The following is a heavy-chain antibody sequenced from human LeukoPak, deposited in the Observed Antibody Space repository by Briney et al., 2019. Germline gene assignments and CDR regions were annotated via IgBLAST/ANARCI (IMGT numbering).Heavy chain of an antibody. Sequence: SQTLSLTCTVSGDSVSSGGYYWSWIRQHPVKGLEWIGYIYSSGSTFYNPSLKSRLALSKDTSKNQFSLNLSSVTAADTAVYYRARGYGSNSYSPGFDPWGQGTLVTVSS. J-gene: IGHJ5*02. CDR3: ARGYGSNSYSPGFDP. D-gene: IGHD2-2*01. CDR1: GDSVSSGGYY. V-gene: IGHV4-31*03. CDR2: IYSSGST.